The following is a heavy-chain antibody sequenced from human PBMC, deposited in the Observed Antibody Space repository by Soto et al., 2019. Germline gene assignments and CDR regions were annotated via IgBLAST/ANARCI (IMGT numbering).Heavy chain of an antibody. CDR2: IIPIFGTA. CDR3: AYEGAARRDYGMDV. V-gene: IGHV1-69*13. D-gene: IGHD6-6*01. J-gene: IGHJ6*02. Sequence: WASVKVSCKASGGTFSNYAISWVRQAPGQGLEWMGGIIPIFGTANYAQKFQGRVTNTADESTSTVYMELSSLRSEDTAVYYCAYEGAARRDYGMDVWGQGTTVTVSS. CDR1: GGTFSNYA.